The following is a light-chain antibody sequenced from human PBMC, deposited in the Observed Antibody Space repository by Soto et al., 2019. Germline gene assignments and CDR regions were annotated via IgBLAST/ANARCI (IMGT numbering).Light chain of an antibody. CDR3: CSYGGSSWV. J-gene: IGLJ3*02. CDR2: VGS. V-gene: IGLV2-23*01. CDR1: TSDVGSYDV. Sequence: QSALTQPASVSGFPGQSITISCTGTTSDVGSYDVVSWYQQHPGEAPQLIIYVGSKRPSGLSNRFSGSKSGNTASLTISGLQAEDEADYYCCSYGGSSWVFGGGTKLTVL.